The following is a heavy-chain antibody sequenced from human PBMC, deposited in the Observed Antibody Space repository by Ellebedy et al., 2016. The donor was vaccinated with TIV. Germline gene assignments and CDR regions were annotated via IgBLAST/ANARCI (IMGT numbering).Heavy chain of an antibody. CDR1: GITFSSYW. J-gene: IGHJ4*02. V-gene: IGHV3-74*01. CDR3: TKYFNDCDLLAGDVRDC. Sequence: GESLKISCAASGITFSSYWMHWVRQAPGKGLVWVSHIKSDGSSTSYADSVKVRFTISSDNARSTMYLQMNRLRVADTDLYYCTKYFNDCDLLAGDVRDCWGQGTLVTVSS. D-gene: IGHD3-9*01. CDR2: IKSDGSST.